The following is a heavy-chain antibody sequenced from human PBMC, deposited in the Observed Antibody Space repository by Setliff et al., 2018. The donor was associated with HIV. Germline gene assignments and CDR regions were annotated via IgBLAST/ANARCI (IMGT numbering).Heavy chain of an antibody. D-gene: IGHD6-6*01. J-gene: IGHJ4*02. CDR2: ISYDGSNK. Sequence: PGGSLRLSCAASGFAFSSYAMHWVRQAPGKGLEWVAVISYDGSNKYYADSVKGRFTISRDNSKNTLYLQMNSLRAEGTAVYYCAREAGYSSSAGRDYWGQGTLVTVSS. V-gene: IGHV3-30*04. CDR3: AREAGYSSSAGRDY. CDR1: GFAFSSYA.